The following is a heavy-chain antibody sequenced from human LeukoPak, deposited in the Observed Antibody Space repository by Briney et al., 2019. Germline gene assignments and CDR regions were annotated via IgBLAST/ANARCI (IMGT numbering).Heavy chain of an antibody. CDR3: ARDPPYYYGSGSLPDY. J-gene: IGHJ4*02. V-gene: IGHV1-18*01. D-gene: IGHD3-10*01. Sequence: ASVSVSCKASGYTFTIYGISWVRQAPGQGLEWMGWISAYNGNTNYVQKLQGRVTMTTDTSTSTDYMELRSLRSDDTAVYYCARDPPYYYGSGSLPDYWGQETLVTVFS. CDR1: GYTFTIYG. CDR2: ISAYNGNT.